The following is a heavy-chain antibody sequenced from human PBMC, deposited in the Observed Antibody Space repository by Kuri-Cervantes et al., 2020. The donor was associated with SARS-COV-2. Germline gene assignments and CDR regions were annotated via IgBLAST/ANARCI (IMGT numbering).Heavy chain of an antibody. CDR2: TNHSGST. J-gene: IGHJ6*03. CDR1: GGSISSYY. D-gene: IGHD4-17*01. CDR3: ARLVTTDYCYYYMDV. V-gene: IGHV4-34*01. Sequence: SDTLSLTCTVSGGSISSYYWSWIRQPPGKGLEWIGETNHSGSTNYNPSLKSRVTISVDTSKNQFSLKLSSVTAADTAVYYCARLVTTDYCYYYMDVWGKGTTVTVSS.